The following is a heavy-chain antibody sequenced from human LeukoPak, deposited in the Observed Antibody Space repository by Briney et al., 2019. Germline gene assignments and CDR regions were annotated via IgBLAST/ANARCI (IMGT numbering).Heavy chain of an antibody. D-gene: IGHD2-2*01. V-gene: IGHV3-30*02. J-gene: IGHJ5*02. CDR2: IRYDGSNK. CDR1: GFTFSSYG. Sequence: GGSLRLSCAASGFTFSSYGMHWVRQAPGKGLEWVAFIRYDGSNKYYADSVKGRFTISRDNSKNTLYLQMNSLRAEDTAVYYCAKEGCSSTSCHPGRLNWFDPWGQGTLVTVSS. CDR3: AKEGCSSTSCHPGRLNWFDP.